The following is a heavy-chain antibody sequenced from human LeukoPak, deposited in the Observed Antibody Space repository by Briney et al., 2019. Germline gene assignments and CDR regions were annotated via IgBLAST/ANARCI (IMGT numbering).Heavy chain of an antibody. Sequence: TASETLSLTCTVSGGSISSYYWSWIRQPPGKGLEWIGYIYYSGSTNYNPSLKSRVTISVDTSKNQFSLKLSSVTAADTAVYYCARGHSSSPTPFDYWGQGTLVTVSS. J-gene: IGHJ4*02. CDR1: GGSISSYY. CDR2: IYYSGST. V-gene: IGHV4-59*01. CDR3: ARGHSSSPTPFDY. D-gene: IGHD6-13*01.